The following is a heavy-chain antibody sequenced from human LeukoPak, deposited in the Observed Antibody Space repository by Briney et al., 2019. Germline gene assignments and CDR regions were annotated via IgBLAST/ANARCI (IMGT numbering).Heavy chain of an antibody. V-gene: IGHV4-59*12. CDR1: GGSISPYY. CDR3: ARERDYVRNYYYYYYMDV. D-gene: IGHD4-17*01. J-gene: IGHJ6*03. CDR2: IYYSGST. Sequence: SETLSLTCTVSGGSISPYYWSWIRQPPGKGLEWIGYIYYSGSTNYNPSLKSRVTISVDTSKNQFSLKLSSVTAADTAVYYCARERDYVRNYYYYYYMDVWGKGTTVTISS.